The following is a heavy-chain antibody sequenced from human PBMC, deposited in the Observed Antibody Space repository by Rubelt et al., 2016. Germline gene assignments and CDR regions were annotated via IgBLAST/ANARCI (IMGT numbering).Heavy chain of an antibody. CDR3: ARESTTTVTNGPFDY. CDR1: GGSISNYY. Sequence: QVQLQESGPGLVKPSETLSLTCTVSGGSISNYYWSWIRQPPGKGLEWIGYIFYSGSTNYNPSLKSRVTISVDTSRNQFSLGLSVGTAADSAVYYCARESTTTVTNGPFDYWGQGTLVTVSS. D-gene: IGHD4-17*01. J-gene: IGHJ4*02. V-gene: IGHV4-59*01. CDR2: IFYSGST.